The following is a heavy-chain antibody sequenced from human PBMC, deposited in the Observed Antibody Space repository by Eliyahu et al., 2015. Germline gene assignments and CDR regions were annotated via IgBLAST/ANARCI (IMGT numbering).Heavy chain of an antibody. CDR3: ARTSQDYYYYYMDV. V-gene: IGHV4-61*02. CDR1: GGSISSGSYY. CDR2: IYTSGST. Sequence: QVQLQESGPGLVKPSQTLSLTCTVSGGSISSGSYYWSWIRQPAGKGLEWIGRIYTSGSTNYNPSLKSRVTISVDTSKNQFSLKLSSVTAADTAVYYCARTSQDYYYYYMDVWGKGTTVTVSS. J-gene: IGHJ6*03.